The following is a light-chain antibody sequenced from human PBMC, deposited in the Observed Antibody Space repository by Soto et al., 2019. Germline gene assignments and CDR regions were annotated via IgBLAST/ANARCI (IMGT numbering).Light chain of an antibody. Sequence: DIVMTQSPDSLAVSLGERATINCKSSQSILYSSDNKNYLAWFQQKPGQPPKLLIYWASTRESGVPDRFSGSASWTDFTLTISSLQAEDVAVYYCQQYYDPPLTFGGGTKVEIK. V-gene: IGKV4-1*01. CDR2: WAS. J-gene: IGKJ4*01. CDR1: QSILYSSDNKNY. CDR3: QQYYDPPLT.